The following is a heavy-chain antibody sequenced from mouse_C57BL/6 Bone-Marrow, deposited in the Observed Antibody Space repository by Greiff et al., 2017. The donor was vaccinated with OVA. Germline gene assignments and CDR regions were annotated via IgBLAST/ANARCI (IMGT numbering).Heavy chain of an antibody. CDR2: INPSNGGT. V-gene: IGHV1-53*01. CDR3: ARFSFYGNHVYWYFDV. CDR1: GYTFTSYW. D-gene: IGHD2-10*01. Sequence: QVQLQQPGTELVKPGASVKLSCKASGYTFTSYWMHWVKQRPGQGLEWIGNINPSNGGTNYNEKFKSKATLTVDKSYSTAYMQLSSLTSEDSAVYYCARFSFYGNHVYWYFDVWGTGTTVTVSS. J-gene: IGHJ1*03.